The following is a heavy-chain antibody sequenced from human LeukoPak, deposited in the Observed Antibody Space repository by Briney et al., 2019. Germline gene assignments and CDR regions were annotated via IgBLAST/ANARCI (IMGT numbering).Heavy chain of an antibody. CDR2: ISYYGSNK. J-gene: IGHJ4*02. CDR1: GFTFSSYA. Sequence: PGGSLRLSCAASGFTFSSYAMHWVRQAPGKGLEWVAVISYYGSNKYYADSVKGRFTISRDNSKKPLYLQMNSLRAEDTAVYYCARDLLAVVRLGILDYWGQGTLVTVSS. CDR3: ARDLLAVVRLGILDY. V-gene: IGHV3-30*04. D-gene: IGHD6-19*01.